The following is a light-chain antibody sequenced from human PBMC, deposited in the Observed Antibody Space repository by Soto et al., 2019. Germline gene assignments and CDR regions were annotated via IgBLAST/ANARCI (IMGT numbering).Light chain of an antibody. J-gene: IGKJ4*01. CDR2: EVS. CDR3: MQSVQLPLT. Sequence: DIVMTQSPLSLPVTPGEPASISCRSSQSLLHSNGYNYLDWYLQKPGQSPQLLIYEVSNRFSGVPERFSGSGSGTDFTLRISRVEAEDFGVYYCMQSVQLPLTFGGGTKVDIK. CDR1: QSLLHSNGYNY. V-gene: IGKV2D-29*02.